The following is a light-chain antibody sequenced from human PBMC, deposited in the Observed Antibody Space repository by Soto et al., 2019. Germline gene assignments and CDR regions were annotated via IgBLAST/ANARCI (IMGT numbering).Light chain of an antibody. CDR2: GAS. J-gene: IGKJ4*01. Sequence: DIQMTQSPSSLSASVGDRVTITCRASQGIRNDLGWYQQKPGKAPKRLIYGASSLQSGVPSRFSGRGSGKQYTLTKGRPQPEDFEPYNCLQRNGYPLTFGGGTKV. CDR3: LQRNGYPLT. V-gene: IGKV1-17*01. CDR1: QGIRND.